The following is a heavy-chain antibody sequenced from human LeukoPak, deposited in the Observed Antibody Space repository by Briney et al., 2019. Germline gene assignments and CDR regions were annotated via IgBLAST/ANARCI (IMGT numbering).Heavy chain of an antibody. Sequence: GGSLRLSCAASGFTFSSYGMTWVRETPGKGLEWVAAISSRSVNTYYADSVKGRFTISRDNSKKTLFLQMNSLRAEDTAVYYCANTGPYYFDSWGQGTLVTVSS. V-gene: IGHV3-23*01. CDR2: ISSRSVNT. CDR3: ANTGPYYFDS. J-gene: IGHJ4*02. D-gene: IGHD7-27*01. CDR1: GFTFSSYG.